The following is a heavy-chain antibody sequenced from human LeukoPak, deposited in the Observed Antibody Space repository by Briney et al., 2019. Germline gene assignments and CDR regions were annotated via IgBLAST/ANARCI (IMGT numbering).Heavy chain of an antibody. CDR2: ISGSGGGT. J-gene: IGHJ4*02. CDR3: AKDSYGSGSYYYDY. D-gene: IGHD3-10*01. Sequence: GGSLRLSCAASGFTFSNYAMSWVRQAPGKGLEWVSAISGSGGGTDYADSVKGRFTISRDNSKNTLYLQVNSLRAEDTAVYYCAKDSYGSGSYYYDYWGQGTLVTVSS. CDR1: GFTFSNYA. V-gene: IGHV3-23*01.